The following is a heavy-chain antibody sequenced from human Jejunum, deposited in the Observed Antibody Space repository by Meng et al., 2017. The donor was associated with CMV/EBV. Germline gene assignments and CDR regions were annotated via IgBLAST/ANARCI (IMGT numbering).Heavy chain of an antibody. Sequence: SGFTFSSYAMSWVRQAPGKGLEWASAISGSGGSTYYADSVKGRFTISRDNSKNTLYLQMNSLRAEDTAVYYCAKLGIAAAGTVDYWGQGTLVTVSS. CDR1: GFTFSSYA. CDR3: AKLGIAAAGTVDY. D-gene: IGHD6-13*01. J-gene: IGHJ4*02. CDR2: ISGSGGST. V-gene: IGHV3-23*01.